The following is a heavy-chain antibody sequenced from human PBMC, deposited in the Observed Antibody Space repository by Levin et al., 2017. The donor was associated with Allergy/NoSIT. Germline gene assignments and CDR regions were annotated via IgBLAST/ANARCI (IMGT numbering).Heavy chain of an antibody. CDR1: GFLFSDYG. CDR3: ARGGRSGSYFGVDY. V-gene: IGHV3-33*01. Sequence: PGGSLRLSCAASGFLFSDYGMHWVRQAPGKGLEWVAVIWYDGSSKYYGDSVKGRFTISRDNSKNTLYLQMNSLRAEDTAVYYCARGGRSGSYFGVDYWGQGTLVTV. CDR2: IWYDGSSK. D-gene: IGHD3-10*01. J-gene: IGHJ4*02.